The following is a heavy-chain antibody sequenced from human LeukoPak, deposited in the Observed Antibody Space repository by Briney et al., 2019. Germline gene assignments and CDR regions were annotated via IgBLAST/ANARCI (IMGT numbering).Heavy chain of an antibody. V-gene: IGHV1-69*01. CDR1: ACTFSIYT. CDR3: ARGLHGDYGYFDY. D-gene: IGHD4-17*01. J-gene: IGHJ4*02. Sequence: SSGNVSFTCSACTFSIYTFSWVRQPPGQGLEWMGGVIPMFATGNYAPKFQDRVTITADESTSTAYMELRSLRSEDTAVYHCARGLHGDYGYFDYWGQGTLVAVSS. CDR2: VIPMFATG.